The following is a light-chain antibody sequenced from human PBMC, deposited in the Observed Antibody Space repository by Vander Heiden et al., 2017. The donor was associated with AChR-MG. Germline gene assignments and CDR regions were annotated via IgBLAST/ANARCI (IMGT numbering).Light chain of an antibody. CDR1: VLSKQS. J-gene: IGLJ1*01. CDR3: QSAEITGTSYV. V-gene: IGLV3-25*03. CDR2: KDI. Sequence: SYELTQPPSVSVSPGQTARITCSADVLSKQSVYWYQQRPGQAPVVVIFKDIERPSGISERFSGSRSGTTVTLTISGVQPEDEAAYYCQSAEITGTSYVFGAGTKVTGL.